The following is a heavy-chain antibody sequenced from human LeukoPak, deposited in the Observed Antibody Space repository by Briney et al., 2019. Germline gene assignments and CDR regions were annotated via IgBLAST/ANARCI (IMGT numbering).Heavy chain of an antibody. CDR3: ARSLDYDSRNNHSGYFDY. J-gene: IGHJ4*02. Sequence: GASVKVSCKASGYTFTSYGISWVRQAPGQGLEWMGWISAYNGNTNYAQKLQDRVTMTTDTSTSTAYMELRSLRSDDTAVYYCARSLDYDSRNNHSGYFDYWGQGTLVTVSS. CDR1: GYTFTSYG. CDR2: ISAYNGNT. D-gene: IGHD3-22*01. V-gene: IGHV1-18*01.